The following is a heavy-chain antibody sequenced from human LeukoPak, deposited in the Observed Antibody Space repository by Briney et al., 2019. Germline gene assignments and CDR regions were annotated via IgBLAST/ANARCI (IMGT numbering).Heavy chain of an antibody. CDR3: ARETTNYDILTGYPYY. Sequence: GGSLRLSCAASGFTFSSYWMSWVRQAPGKGLEWVANIKQDGSEKYYVDSVKGRFTISRDNAKNPLYLQMNSLRAEDTAVYYCARETTNYDILTGYPYYWGQGTLVTVSS. CDR2: IKQDGSEK. J-gene: IGHJ4*02. D-gene: IGHD3-9*01. V-gene: IGHV3-7*01. CDR1: GFTFSSYW.